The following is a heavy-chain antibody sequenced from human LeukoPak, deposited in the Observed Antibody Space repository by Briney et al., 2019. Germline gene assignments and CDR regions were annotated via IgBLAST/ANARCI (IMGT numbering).Heavy chain of an antibody. Sequence: PGGSLRLSCAASGFTFSNAWMNWVRQAPGKGLEWVSYISSSGSTIYYADSVKGRFTISRDNAKNSLYLQMNSLRAGDTAVYYCARDEFDIVATKGFDYWGQGTLVTVSS. CDR2: ISSSGSTI. V-gene: IGHV3-48*04. D-gene: IGHD5-12*01. J-gene: IGHJ4*02. CDR3: ARDEFDIVATKGFDY. CDR1: GFTFSNAW.